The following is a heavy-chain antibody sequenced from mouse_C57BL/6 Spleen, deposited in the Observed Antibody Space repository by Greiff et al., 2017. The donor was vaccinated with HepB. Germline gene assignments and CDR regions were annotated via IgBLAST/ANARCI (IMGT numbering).Heavy chain of an antibody. CDR2: IDPSDSYT. CDR1: GYTFTSYW. V-gene: IGHV1-50*01. D-gene: IGHD1-1*01. CDR3: ARYYYGSSYDY. J-gene: IGHJ2*01. Sequence: QVQLQQPGAELVKPGASVKLSCKASGYTFTSYWMQWVKQRPGQGLEWIGEIDPSDSYTNYNQKFKGKAILTVDTASSTAYMQLSSLTSEDSAVYYCARYYYGSSYDYWGQGTTLTVSS.